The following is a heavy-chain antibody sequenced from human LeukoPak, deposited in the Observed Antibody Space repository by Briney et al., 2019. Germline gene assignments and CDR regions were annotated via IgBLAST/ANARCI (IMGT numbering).Heavy chain of an antibody. CDR1: GDSVSSNSVT. Sequence: SQTRSLTCAISGDSVSSNSVTWHWIRQSPSRGLEWLGRTYYRSTWYNDYAVSVRGRITVNPDTSKNQFSLHLNSVTPEDTAVYYCARRLTQYDCFDPWGQGILVTVSS. J-gene: IGHJ5*02. V-gene: IGHV6-1*01. D-gene: IGHD2-2*01. CDR2: TYYRSTWYN. CDR3: ARRLTQYDCFDP.